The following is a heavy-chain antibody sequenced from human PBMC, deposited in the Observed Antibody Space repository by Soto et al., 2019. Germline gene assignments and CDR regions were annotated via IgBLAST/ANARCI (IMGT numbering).Heavy chain of an antibody. CDR1: GFTFGDYA. J-gene: IGHJ6*02. Sequence: GGSLRLSCTASGFTFGDYAMSWVRRAPGKGLEWVGVIRSKAYGGTTEYAASVKGGFTISGEDSKRIAYLQMNSLKTEDTAVYYCPRDSPKGSDYGAFQRGDPWYYYGMDVWGQGTTVTVSS. V-gene: IGHV3-49*04. D-gene: IGHD4-17*01. CDR3: PRDSPKGSDYGAFQRGDPWYYYGMDV. CDR2: IRSKAYGGTT.